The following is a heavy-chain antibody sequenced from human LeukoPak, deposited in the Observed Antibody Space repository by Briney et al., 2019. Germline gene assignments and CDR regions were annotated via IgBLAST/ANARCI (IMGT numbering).Heavy chain of an antibody. V-gene: IGHV3-30*03. J-gene: IGHJ6*02. Sequence: PGRSLRLSCAASGFSFGSYGIHWVRQAPGKGLEWVAVISHEGSYKSYADSVKGRFTVSRDNSKNMVYLQLNSLRAEDTAVYYCARDRGNGDYVIYYYYGMDVWGQGTTVTVSS. CDR1: GFSFGSYG. CDR3: ARDRGNGDYVIYYYYGMDV. CDR2: ISHEGSYK. D-gene: IGHD4-17*01.